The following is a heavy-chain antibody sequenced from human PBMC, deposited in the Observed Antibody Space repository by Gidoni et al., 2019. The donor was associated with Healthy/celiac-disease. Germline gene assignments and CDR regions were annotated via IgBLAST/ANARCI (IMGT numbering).Heavy chain of an antibody. V-gene: IGHV3-74*01. J-gene: IGHJ2*01. D-gene: IGHD3-22*01. CDR1: GVTFRSYW. CDR3: ARWPKNYYDQAWYFDL. CDR2: INSDGSST. Sequence: EVQLVESGGGLVQPGGSLRLYCAASGVTFRSYWLHWVRHAPGKGLVWVSRINSDGSSTSYADSVKGRFTISRDNAKNTLYLQMNSLRAEDTAVYYCARWPKNYYDQAWYFDLWGRGTLVTVSS.